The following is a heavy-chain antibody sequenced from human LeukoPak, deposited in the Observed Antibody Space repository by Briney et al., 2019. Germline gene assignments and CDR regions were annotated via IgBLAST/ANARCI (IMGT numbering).Heavy chain of an antibody. CDR3: ARRAYYDSSGYSPASGYFDL. D-gene: IGHD3-22*01. V-gene: IGHV4-59*12. J-gene: IGHJ2*01. Sequence: SETLSLTCTVSGGSISSYYWSWIRQPPGKGLERIGYIYYSGSTNYNPSLKSRGTISIATSKNQFSLRLRSVTAADTAIYYCARRAYYDSSGYSPASGYFDLWGRGTLVSVSS. CDR2: IYYSGST. CDR1: GGSISSYY.